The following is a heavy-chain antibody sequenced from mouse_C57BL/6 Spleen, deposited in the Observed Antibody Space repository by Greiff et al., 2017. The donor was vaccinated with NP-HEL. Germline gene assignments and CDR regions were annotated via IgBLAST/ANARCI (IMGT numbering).Heavy chain of an antibody. CDR3: ARSGTGKGFDY. V-gene: IGHV1-54*01. Sequence: QVQLQQSGAELVRPGTSVKVSCKASGYAFTNYLIEWVKQRPGQGLEWIGVINPGSGGTNYNEKFKGKATLTADKSSSTAYMQLSSLTSEDSAVYFCARSGTGKGFDYWGQGTTLTVSS. D-gene: IGHD4-1*01. J-gene: IGHJ2*01. CDR2: INPGSGGT. CDR1: GYAFTNYL.